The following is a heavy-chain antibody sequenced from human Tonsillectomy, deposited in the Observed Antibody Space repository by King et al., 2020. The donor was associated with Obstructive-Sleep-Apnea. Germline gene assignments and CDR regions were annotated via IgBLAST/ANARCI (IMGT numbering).Heavy chain of an antibody. Sequence: VQLVESGGGLVQPGRSLRLSCAASGFSFDDYAMHWVRQAPGKGLEWGSGISWNSGSIGYADSVKGRFTISRDNAKNSLYLQMNSLRVEDTALYYCAKDNSSGWYRGLDYWGQGTLVTVSS. V-gene: IGHV3-9*01. CDR1: GFSFDDYA. D-gene: IGHD6-19*01. CDR2: ISWNSGSI. CDR3: AKDNSSGWYRGLDY. J-gene: IGHJ4*02.